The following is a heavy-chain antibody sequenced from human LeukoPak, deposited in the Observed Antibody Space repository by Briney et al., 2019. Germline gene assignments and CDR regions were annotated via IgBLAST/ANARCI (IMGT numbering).Heavy chain of an antibody. CDR3: XXXXXXYXXSXFDY. CDR1: XXXX. Sequence: XXXXXGWXRQXPXXXXEWIGSIYYSGSTXYNPSLKSRITISXDTXXNQFSLKLSSVTAADTAVYXXXXXXXXYXXSXFDYXGXGXLVTVSS. CDR2: IYYSGST. J-gene: IGHJ4*02. V-gene: IGHV4-39*01.